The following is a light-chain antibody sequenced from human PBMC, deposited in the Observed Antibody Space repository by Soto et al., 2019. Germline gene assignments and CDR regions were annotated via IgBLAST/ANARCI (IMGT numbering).Light chain of an antibody. V-gene: IGKV2-28*01. CDR2: LGS. CDR3: MQALQTPLT. Sequence: DIVMTQSPLSLPVTPGAPASIYCRSSHSLLHSNGYNYLDWYLQKPGQSPQLMIYLGSNRASGVPDRFSGSGSGTDFTLKISRVEAEDVGVYYCMQALQTPLTLGQGTRLEIK. CDR1: HSLLHSNGYNY. J-gene: IGKJ5*01.